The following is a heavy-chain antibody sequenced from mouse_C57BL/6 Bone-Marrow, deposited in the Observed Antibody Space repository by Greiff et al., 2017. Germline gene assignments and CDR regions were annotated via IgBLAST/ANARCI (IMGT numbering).Heavy chain of an antibody. V-gene: IGHV7-3*01. CDR1: GFTFTDYY. D-gene: IGHD1-1*01. CDR3: GRYQVATRMDD. J-gene: IGHJ4*01. Sequence: EVQVVEPGGGLVQPGGSLSLSCAASGFTFTDYYMSWVRQTPGQALEWLGFISNKANGSTTEYNASVKGLFTISRDKSQSILFLQMNALRAEDSATYYCGRYQVATRMDDWGQGTSVTVSS. CDR2: ISNKANGSTT.